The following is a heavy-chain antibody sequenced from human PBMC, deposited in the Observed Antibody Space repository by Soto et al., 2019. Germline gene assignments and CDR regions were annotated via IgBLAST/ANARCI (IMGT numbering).Heavy chain of an antibody. CDR1: GFTFSDYY. J-gene: IGHJ3*02. V-gene: IGHV3-11*01. Sequence: GSLRLSCAASGFTFSDYYMSWIRQAPGKGLEWVSYISSSGSTIYYADSVKGRFTISRGNAKNSLYLQMNSLRAEDTAVYYCARVDEHDAFDIWGQGTMVTVSS. CDR3: ARVDEHDAFDI. CDR2: ISSSGSTI.